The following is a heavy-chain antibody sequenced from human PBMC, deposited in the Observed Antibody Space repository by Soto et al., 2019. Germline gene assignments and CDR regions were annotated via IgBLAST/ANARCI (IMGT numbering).Heavy chain of an antibody. CDR3: ARVTGGSYHNRERSFDY. D-gene: IGHD1-26*01. J-gene: IGHJ4*02. V-gene: IGHV1-46*01. CDR2: INPTGGST. CDR1: GYTFTSYY. Sequence: GASVKVSCKASGYTFTSYYMHWVRQAPGQGPEWMGVINPTGGSTNYAQRFQGRVTMTRDTSASTAYMELSSLRSEDTAVYYCARVTGGSYHNRERSFDYWGQGTLVTVSS.